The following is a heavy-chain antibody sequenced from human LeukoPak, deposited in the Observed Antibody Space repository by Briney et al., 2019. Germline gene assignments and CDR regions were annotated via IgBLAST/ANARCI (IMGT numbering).Heavy chain of an antibody. V-gene: IGHV1-2*02. CDR1: GYTFTGYY. Sequence: ATVKVSCKASGYTFTGYYMHWVRQAPGQGLEWMGWINPNSGGTNYAQKFQGRVTMTRDTSISTAYMELSRLRSDDTAVYYCARDNRYRYGFDYWGQGTLVTVSS. D-gene: IGHD5-18*01. CDR2: INPNSGGT. J-gene: IGHJ4*02. CDR3: ARDNRYRYGFDY.